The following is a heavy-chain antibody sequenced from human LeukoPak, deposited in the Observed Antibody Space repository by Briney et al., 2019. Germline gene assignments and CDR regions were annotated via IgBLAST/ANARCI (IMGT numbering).Heavy chain of an antibody. V-gene: IGHV3-23*01. J-gene: IGHJ4*02. Sequence: PGGTLRLSCAASGFTFTSYSMSWVRQAPGKGLEWVSVISANGGDTFYADSVKGRFTISRDNYKNTLYLQMNSLRVEDTAVYYCAKGRTLVRGSTRSYDYWGQGTLLTVS. D-gene: IGHD2/OR15-2a*01. CDR1: GFTFTSYS. CDR3: AKGRTLVRGSTRSYDY. CDR2: ISANGGDT.